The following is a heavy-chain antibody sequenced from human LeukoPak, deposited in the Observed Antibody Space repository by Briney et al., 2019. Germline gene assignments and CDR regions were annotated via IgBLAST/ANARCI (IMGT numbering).Heavy chain of an antibody. CDR3: AKTDSSSWYVSNWFDP. Sequence: GGSLRLSCAASGFTFSCYAMSSVRQAPGKGLEWVSAISGSGGSTYYADSVKGRFTISRDNSKNTLYLQMNSLRAEDTAVYYCAKTDSSSWYVSNWFDPWGQGTLVTVSS. J-gene: IGHJ5*02. CDR2: ISGSGGST. D-gene: IGHD6-13*01. CDR1: GFTFSCYA. V-gene: IGHV3-23*01.